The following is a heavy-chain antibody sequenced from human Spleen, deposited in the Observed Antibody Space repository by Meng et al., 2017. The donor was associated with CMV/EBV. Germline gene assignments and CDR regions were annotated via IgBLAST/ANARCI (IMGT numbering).Heavy chain of an antibody. CDR3: DQGGRAFDI. CDR2: IYYSGST. Sequence: LTGTVSGGSRSTGDDCWSWIRMPRGKGLEWIGYIYYSGSTYYNPSLKSRVTISVDTSKNQFSLKLSSVTAADTAVYYCDQGGRAFDIWGQGTMVTVSS. V-gene: IGHV4-30-4*08. D-gene: IGHD2-2*01. J-gene: IGHJ3*02. CDR1: GGSRSTGDDC.